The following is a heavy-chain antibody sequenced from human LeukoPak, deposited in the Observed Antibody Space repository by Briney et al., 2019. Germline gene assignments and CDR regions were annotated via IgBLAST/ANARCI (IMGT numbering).Heavy chain of an antibody. CDR2: INPNSGGT. Sequence: ASVKVSCKASGYTFTGYYMHWVRQAPGQGLEWMGWINPNSGGTNYAQKFQGRVTMTRDTSISTAYMELRSLRSDDTAVYYCARDITGTTSGWFDPWGQGTLVTVSS. J-gene: IGHJ5*02. D-gene: IGHD1-20*01. V-gene: IGHV1-2*02. CDR1: GYTFTGYY. CDR3: ARDITGTTSGWFDP.